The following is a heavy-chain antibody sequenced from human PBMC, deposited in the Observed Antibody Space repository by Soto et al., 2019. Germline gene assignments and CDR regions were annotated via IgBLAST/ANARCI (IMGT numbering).Heavy chain of an antibody. CDR1: GFTFSSYA. Sequence: EVQLLESGGGLVQPGGSLRLSCAASGFTFSSYAMSWVRQAPGKGLEWVSAIRGSGGSTYYADSVKGRFTISRDNSKNTLYLQMNSLRAEDTAVYYCAKGTRHIVVVTASDYWGQGTLVTVSS. J-gene: IGHJ4*02. V-gene: IGHV3-23*01. CDR3: AKGTRHIVVVTASDY. CDR2: IRGSGGST. D-gene: IGHD2-21*02.